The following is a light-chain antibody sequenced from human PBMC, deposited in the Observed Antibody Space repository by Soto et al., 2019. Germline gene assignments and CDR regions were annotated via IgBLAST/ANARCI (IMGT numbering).Light chain of an antibody. J-gene: IGLJ1*01. CDR1: SSNIGSKT. Sequence: SVLTQPPSASGTPGQRVTISCSGSSSNIGSKTVNWYRQLPGTAPKLLIYSNYQRPSGVPDRFSGSKSGTSASLAISGLQSEDEADYYCAAWDASLNGYVFGTGTKVTVL. CDR3: AAWDASLNGYV. CDR2: SNY. V-gene: IGLV1-44*01.